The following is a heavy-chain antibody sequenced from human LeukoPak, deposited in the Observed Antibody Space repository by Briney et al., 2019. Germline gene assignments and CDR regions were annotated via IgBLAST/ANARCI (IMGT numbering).Heavy chain of an antibody. CDR3: ARHTGEGSHFQH. V-gene: IGHV5-51*01. CDR1: GFSFTTYW. D-gene: IGHD3-16*01. J-gene: IGHJ1*01. CDR2: IYPGDSDT. Sequence: GESLKISCKGSGFSFTTYWIGWVRQMPGKGLEWMGIIYPGDSDTRYSPSFRGQVIISADKSIRTAYLQWTSLKASDTAMYYCARHTGEGSHFQHWGQGSLVTVSS.